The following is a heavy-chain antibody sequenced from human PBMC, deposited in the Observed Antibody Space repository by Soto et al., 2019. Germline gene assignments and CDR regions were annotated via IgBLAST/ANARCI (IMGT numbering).Heavy chain of an antibody. D-gene: IGHD3-10*01. CDR3: ARDRGNPDSFNI. J-gene: IGHJ3*02. V-gene: IGHV3-74*01. CDR2: INADGSTT. Sequence: EVHLLESGGGLVQPGESLRLSCAASGFNFSPYWMHWVRQPPGKGLEWVSHINADGSTTVYADSVKGRFTISRDNARNTMYLQMNSLRAEDTAVYYCARDRGNPDSFNIWGQGTMFTVSP. CDR1: GFNFSPYW.